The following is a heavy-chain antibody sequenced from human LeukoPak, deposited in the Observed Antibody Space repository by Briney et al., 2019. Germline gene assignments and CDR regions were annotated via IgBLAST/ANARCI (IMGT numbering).Heavy chain of an antibody. CDR2: ISNNGVSK. Sequence: PGGSLRLSCAASGFTFSSYAMSWVRQAPGKGLEWVSHISNNGVSKSYADSVTGRYTISRDNSKNTLYLQLNSLRAEATAVYYCAKPHTPYCSGGTCYLFDFWGQGTLVTVSS. CDR3: AKPHTPYCSGGTCYLFDF. CDR1: GFTFSSYA. J-gene: IGHJ4*02. V-gene: IGHV3-23*01. D-gene: IGHD2-15*01.